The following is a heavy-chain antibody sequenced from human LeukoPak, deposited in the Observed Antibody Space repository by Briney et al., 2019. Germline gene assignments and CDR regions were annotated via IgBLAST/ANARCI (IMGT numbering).Heavy chain of an antibody. Sequence: ASVKVSCKASGYTFTGYYTHWVRQAPGQGLEWMGWINPSTGGTNYAQKFQGRVTMTRDTSISTAYMELSSLRSEDTAAYYCARDGMSWGQGTLVTVSS. J-gene: IGHJ5*02. D-gene: IGHD1-1*01. CDR3: ARDGMS. CDR1: GYTFTGYY. V-gene: IGHV1-2*02. CDR2: INPSTGGT.